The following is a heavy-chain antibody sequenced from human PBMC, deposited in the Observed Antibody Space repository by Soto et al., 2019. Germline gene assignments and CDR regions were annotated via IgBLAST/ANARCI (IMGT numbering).Heavy chain of an antibody. CDR3: ASYRGALYFES. V-gene: IGHV4-59*01. CDR2: VFYGGT. J-gene: IGHJ4*02. Sequence: LTCSVSGRSMSSNYWSWIRQSPDKGLEWLGYVFYGGTDYNPSLGVRVSMSVETSKSQFSLKLTSVTVADTAVYYCASYRGALYFESWGPGIPVTVSS. D-gene: IGHD3-16*01. CDR1: GRSMSSNY.